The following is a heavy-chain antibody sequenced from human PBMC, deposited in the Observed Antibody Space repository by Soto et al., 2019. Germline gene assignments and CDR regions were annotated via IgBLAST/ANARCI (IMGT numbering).Heavy chain of an antibody. CDR1: GGSISSYY. Sequence: PSETLSLTCTVSGGSISSYYWSWIRQPPGKGLEWIGYIYYSGSTNYSPSLKSRVTISVDTPKNQFSLKLSSVTAADTAVYYCARERREYYYDSSGYYLKGYDAFDIWGQGTMVTVSS. CDR3: ARERREYYYDSSGYYLKGYDAFDI. J-gene: IGHJ3*02. V-gene: IGHV4-59*01. CDR2: IYYSGST. D-gene: IGHD3-22*01.